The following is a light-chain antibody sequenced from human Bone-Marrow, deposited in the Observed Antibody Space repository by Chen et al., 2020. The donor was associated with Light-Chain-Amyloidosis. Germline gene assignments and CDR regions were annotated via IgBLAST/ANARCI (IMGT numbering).Light chain of an antibody. J-gene: IGLJ3*02. Sequence: SYVLTQPSSVSVAPGHTATIACGGNNIGSTSVHWYQQTPGQAPLLVVYDDSDRPSGIPERLSGSNSGNTATLTISRVEAGAEADYYCQVWDRSSDRPVFGGGTKLTVL. CDR1: NIGSTS. CDR2: DDS. V-gene: IGLV3-21*02. CDR3: QVWDRSSDRPV.